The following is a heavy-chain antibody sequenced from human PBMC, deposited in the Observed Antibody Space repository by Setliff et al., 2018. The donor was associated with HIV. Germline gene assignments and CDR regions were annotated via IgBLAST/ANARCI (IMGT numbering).Heavy chain of an antibody. CDR3: ARHSITLVVGVPERDDAFDI. Sequence: SETLSLTCSVSGGSTSSSSYYWAWVRQPPGKGPEWIGSVYYSGSTHYNPSLKSRVTISVDTSKNQFSLKLSSVTAADTAVYYCARHSITLVVGVPERDDAFDIWGQGTMVTVSS. D-gene: IGHD3-22*01. J-gene: IGHJ3*02. CDR1: GGSTSSSSYY. CDR2: VYYSGST. V-gene: IGHV4-39*01.